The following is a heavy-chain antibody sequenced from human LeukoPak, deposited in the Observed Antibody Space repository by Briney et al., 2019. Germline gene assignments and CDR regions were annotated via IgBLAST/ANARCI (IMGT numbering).Heavy chain of an antibody. Sequence: GGSLRLSCAASGFTFSRYSMNWVRQAPGKGLEWVSSISSSGSYIYYADSVKGRFTISRDNAKNSLYLQMNSLRAEDTAVYYCARELRPGYSSGWYPGYWGQGALVTVSS. CDR2: ISSSGSYI. CDR3: ARELRPGYSSGWYPGY. CDR1: GFTFSRYS. V-gene: IGHV3-21*01. J-gene: IGHJ4*02. D-gene: IGHD6-19*01.